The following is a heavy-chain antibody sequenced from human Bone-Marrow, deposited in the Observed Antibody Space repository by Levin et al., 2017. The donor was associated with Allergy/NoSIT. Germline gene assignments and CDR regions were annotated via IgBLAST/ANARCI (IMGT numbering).Heavy chain of an antibody. J-gene: IGHJ3*02. CDR2: IYYSGST. CDR3: ARGPALYGLRAFDI. V-gene: IGHV4-30-4*01. D-gene: IGHD2-2*02. CDR1: GGSISSGDYY. Sequence: SETLSLTCTVSGGSISSGDYYWSWIRQPPGKGLEWIGYIYYSGSTYYNPSLKSRVTISVDTSKNQFSLKLSSVTAADTAVYYCARGPALYGLRAFDIWGQGTMVTVSS.